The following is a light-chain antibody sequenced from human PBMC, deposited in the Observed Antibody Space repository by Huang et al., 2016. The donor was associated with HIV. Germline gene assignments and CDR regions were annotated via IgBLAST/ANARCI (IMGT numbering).Light chain of an antibody. V-gene: IGKV3-15*01. J-gene: IGKJ1*01. CDR2: SAS. CDR1: QSVNFD. Sequence: EILLTQSPATLSVSPGERVTLSCRATQSVNFDLAWYQPRGGQAPRLLIYSASTRATGIPARCSGSGSGTEFTLTISSLQSEDFAIYYCQQYNNWPWTFGQGTEVEIK. CDR3: QQYNNWPWT.